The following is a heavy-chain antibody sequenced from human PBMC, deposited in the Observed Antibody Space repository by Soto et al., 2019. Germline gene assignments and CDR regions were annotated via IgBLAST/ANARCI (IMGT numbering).Heavy chain of an antibody. CDR2: ISAYNGNT. CDR3: ARDTCSGGSCYSAEFDY. Sequence: ASVKVSCKASGYTFTSYCISWVRHAPGQGLEWMGWISAYNGNTNYAQKLQGRVTMTTDTSTSTAYMELRSLRSDDTAVYYCARDTCSGGSCYSAEFDYWGQGTLVTVSS. V-gene: IGHV1-18*01. D-gene: IGHD2-15*01. J-gene: IGHJ4*02. CDR1: GYTFTSYC.